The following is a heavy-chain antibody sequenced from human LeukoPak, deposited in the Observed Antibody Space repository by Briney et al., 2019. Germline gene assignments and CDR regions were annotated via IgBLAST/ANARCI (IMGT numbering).Heavy chain of an antibody. CDR3: ARCELRFLEWPSDMDV. J-gene: IGHJ6*03. CDR1: GYTFTSYG. CDR2: ISAYNGNT. V-gene: IGHV1-18*01. D-gene: IGHD3-3*01. Sequence: ASVKVSCKASGYTFTSYGISWVRQAPGQGLEWMGWISAYNGNTNYAQKLQGRVTLTTDTSTSTAYMELRSLRSDDTAVYYCARCELRFLEWPSDMDVWGKGTTVTVSS.